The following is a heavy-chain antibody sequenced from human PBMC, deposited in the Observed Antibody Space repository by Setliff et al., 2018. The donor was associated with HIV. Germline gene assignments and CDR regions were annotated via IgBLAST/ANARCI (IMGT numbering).Heavy chain of an antibody. CDR1: GASISSGSYY. Sequence: SETLSLTCTVSGASISSGSYYWSWIRQPAGKGLAWIGHIYTTGSTNYNPSLKSRVTISVDTSKNQFALKLSSVIAADTAVYFCARDFHNYYDGNGYFGYWGQGTLVTVSS. D-gene: IGHD3-22*01. CDR2: IYTTGST. V-gene: IGHV4-61*09. J-gene: IGHJ4*02. CDR3: ARDFHNYYDGNGYFGY.